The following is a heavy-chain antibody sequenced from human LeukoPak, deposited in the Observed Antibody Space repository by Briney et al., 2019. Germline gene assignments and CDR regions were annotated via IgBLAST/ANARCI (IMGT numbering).Heavy chain of an antibody. CDR2: IYPGDSDT. J-gene: IGHJ4*02. V-gene: IGHV5-51*01. CDR1: GYSFASYW. D-gene: IGHD4-17*01. CDR3: ARPNGDYSSFDS. Sequence: GESLKICCKTSGYSFASYWIGWVRQMPGKGLELMGIIYPGDSDTKYSPSFQGPVTISADKSIYTAYLQWSSLKASDTAMYYCARPNGDYSSFDSWGQGTLVTVSS.